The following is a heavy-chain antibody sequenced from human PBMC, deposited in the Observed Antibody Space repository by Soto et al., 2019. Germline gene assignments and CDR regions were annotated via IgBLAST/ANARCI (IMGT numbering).Heavy chain of an antibody. J-gene: IGHJ4*02. D-gene: IGHD3-22*01. V-gene: IGHV3-33*01. CDR1: GFTFSTYV. CDR2: IWFDGSNR. Sequence: GGSLRLSCAASGFTFSTYVMHWVLQAPDKGLEWGAVIWFDGSNRYYADSVKGRFTISRDNSKNTLYLQMNSLRAEDTAVYYCAGDLSPSYYYDSSAGYWGQGTLVTVSS. CDR3: AGDLSPSYYYDSSAGY.